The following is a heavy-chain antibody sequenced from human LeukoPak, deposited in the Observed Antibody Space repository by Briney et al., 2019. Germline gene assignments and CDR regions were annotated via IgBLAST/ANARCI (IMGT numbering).Heavy chain of an antibody. CDR1: GFTFSSYA. D-gene: IGHD6-13*01. Sequence: PGRSLRLSCAASGFTFSSYAMHWVRQAPGKGLEWVAVISYDGSNKYYADSVKGRFTISRDNSKNTLYLQMNSLRAEDTAVYYCAREETTGIAAAGTSQFDYWGQGTLVTVSS. J-gene: IGHJ4*02. CDR2: ISYDGSNK. V-gene: IGHV3-30-3*01. CDR3: AREETTGIAAAGTSQFDY.